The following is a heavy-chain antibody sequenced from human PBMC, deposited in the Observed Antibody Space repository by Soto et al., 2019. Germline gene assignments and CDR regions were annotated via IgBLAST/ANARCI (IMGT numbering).Heavy chain of an antibody. D-gene: IGHD1-26*01. CDR1: GFTFSSYA. J-gene: IGHJ3*02. Sequence: EVQLLESGGGLVQPGGSLRLSCAASGFTFSSYAMSWVRQAPGKGLEWVSAISGSGGSTYYADSVKGRFTISRDNSKNTLYLQMNSLRAEDTAVYYCAKDAGPIVGADSAFDIWGQGTMVTVSS. V-gene: IGHV3-23*01. CDR2: ISGSGGST. CDR3: AKDAGPIVGADSAFDI.